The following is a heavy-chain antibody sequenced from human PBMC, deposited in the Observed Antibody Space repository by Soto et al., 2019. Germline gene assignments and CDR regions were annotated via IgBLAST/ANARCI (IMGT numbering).Heavy chain of an antibody. CDR3: ARRAYYGSGSYSL. CDR1: GGSFSGYY. V-gene: IGHV4-34*01. Sequence: SETLSLTCAVYGGSFSGYYWSWIRQPPGKGLEWIGEINHSGSTNYNPSLKSRVTISVDTSKNQFSLKLSSVTAADTAVYYCARRAYYGSGSYSLWGQGTLVTVSS. J-gene: IGHJ4*02. CDR2: INHSGST. D-gene: IGHD3-10*01.